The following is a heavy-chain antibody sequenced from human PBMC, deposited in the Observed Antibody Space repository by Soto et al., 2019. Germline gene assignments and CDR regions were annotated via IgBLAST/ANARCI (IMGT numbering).Heavy chain of an antibody. J-gene: IGHJ6*02. D-gene: IGHD3-10*01. Sequence: GGSLRLSCSASGFTFSDYAMHWVRQSPGKGLEHFSLINRDGTFTFYADSVKGRFTIARDNSKNTLYLQMNSLGGDDTAVYYCVKDHPSLEVWGQGTTVT. CDR2: INRDGTFT. CDR1: GFTFSDYA. CDR3: VKDHPSLEV. V-gene: IGHV3-64D*06.